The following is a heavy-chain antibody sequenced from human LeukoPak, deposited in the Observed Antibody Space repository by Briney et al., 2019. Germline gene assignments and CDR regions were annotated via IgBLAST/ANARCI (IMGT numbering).Heavy chain of an antibody. CDR3: AKDTGFFLPGY. CDR1: GYTFSSYG. Sequence: PGGTLRLSCAAWGYTFSSYGMSGVRRAPGEGREGVSAISGSGGSTYYADSVQGRFTISRDNSKNTLYLQMNSLRAEDTAVYYCAKDTGFFLPGYWGQGTLVTVSS. V-gene: IGHV3-23*01. CDR2: ISGSGGST. J-gene: IGHJ4*02. D-gene: IGHD2/OR15-2a*01.